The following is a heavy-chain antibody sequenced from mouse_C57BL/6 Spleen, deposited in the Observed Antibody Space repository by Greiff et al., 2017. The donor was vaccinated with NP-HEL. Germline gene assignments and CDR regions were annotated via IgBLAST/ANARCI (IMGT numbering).Heavy chain of an antibody. CDR3: ARSGTTVVGEAC. D-gene: IGHD1-1*01. CDR2: IHPNSGST. J-gene: IGHJ3*01. V-gene: IGHV1-64*01. Sequence: QVQLQQPGAELVKPGASVKLSCKASGYTFTSYWMHWVKQRPGQGLEWIGMIHPNSGSTNYNEKFKSKATLTVDKSSSTAYMQLSSLTSEDSAVYYCARSGTTVVGEACWGQGTLVTVSA. CDR1: GYTFTSYW.